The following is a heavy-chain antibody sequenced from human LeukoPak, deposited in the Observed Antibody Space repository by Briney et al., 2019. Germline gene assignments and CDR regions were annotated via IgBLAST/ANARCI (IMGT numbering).Heavy chain of an antibody. CDR3: ARDRGLDSDILTGFHY. V-gene: IGHV1-18*01. CDR2: ISAYNGDT. Sequence: ASVKVSCKASGYSFTYYGISWVRQAPGQGLEWMGRISAYNGDTNYAQRVQGRVTMTTDTSTSTAYMELRSLTSDDTAVYYCARDRGLDSDILTGFHYWGQGTPVTVSS. CDR1: GYSFTYYG. D-gene: IGHD3-9*01. J-gene: IGHJ4*02.